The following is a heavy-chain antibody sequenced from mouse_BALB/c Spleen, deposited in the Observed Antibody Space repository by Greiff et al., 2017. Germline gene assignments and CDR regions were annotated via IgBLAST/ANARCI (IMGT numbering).Heavy chain of an antibody. CDR3: TRDYYGSSYVSD. CDR2: IYPGNSDT. Sequence: EVQLQQSGTVLARPGASVKMSCKASGYTFTSYWMHWVKQRPGQGLEWIGAIYPGNSDTSYNQKFKGKAKLTAVTSTSTAYMELSSLTNEDSAVYYCTRDYYGSSYVSDWGQGTTLTVSS. D-gene: IGHD1-1*01. CDR1: GYTFTSYW. J-gene: IGHJ2*01. V-gene: IGHV1-5*01.